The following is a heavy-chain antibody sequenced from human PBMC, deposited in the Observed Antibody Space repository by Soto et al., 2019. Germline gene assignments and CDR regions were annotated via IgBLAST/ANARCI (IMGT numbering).Heavy chain of an antibody. Sequence: PSETLSLTCAVYGGSFSGYYWSWIRQPPGKGLEWIGEINHSGSTNYNPSLKSRVTISVDTSKNQFSLKLSSVTAADTAVYYCAGTTVVTPYYFDYWGQGTLVTVSS. CDR3: AGTTVVTPYYFDY. CDR1: GGSFSGYY. D-gene: IGHD4-17*01. J-gene: IGHJ4*02. V-gene: IGHV4-34*01. CDR2: INHSGST.